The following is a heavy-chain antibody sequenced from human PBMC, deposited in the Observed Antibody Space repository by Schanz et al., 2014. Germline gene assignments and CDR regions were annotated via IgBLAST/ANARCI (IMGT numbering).Heavy chain of an antibody. J-gene: IGHJ4*02. D-gene: IGHD2-2*01. V-gene: IGHV1-46*03. CDR1: GYSFTTYG. CDR2: INPSGGST. CDR3: ARGGFFDSTSFDS. Sequence: QVQLVQSGAEVKKPGASVKVSCKASGYSFTTYGLNWVRQAPGQGLEWMGIINPSGGSTSYAQKFQGRVTMTRDTSTSTVYMELSSLRSEDTAVYYCARGGFFDSTSFDSWGQGTLXTVSS.